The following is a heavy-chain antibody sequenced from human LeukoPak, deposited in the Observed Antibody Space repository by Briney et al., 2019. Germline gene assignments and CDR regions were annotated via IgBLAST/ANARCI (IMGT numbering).Heavy chain of an antibody. D-gene: IGHD3-3*01. CDR3: ARHPQKYYDFWSGQDYYYYMDV. Sequence: GESLKIPCKGSGYSFTSYWIAWVRQMPGKGLEWMGIIYPGDSDTRYSPSFQGQVTISADKSISTAYLQWSSLKASDTAMYYCARHPQKYYDFWSGQDYYYYMDVWGKGTTVTVSS. CDR1: GYSFTSYW. V-gene: IGHV5-51*01. J-gene: IGHJ6*03. CDR2: IYPGDSDT.